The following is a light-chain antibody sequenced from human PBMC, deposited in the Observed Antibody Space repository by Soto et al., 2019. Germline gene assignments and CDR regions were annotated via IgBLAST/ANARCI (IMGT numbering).Light chain of an antibody. CDR2: EAS. J-gene: IGKJ5*01. Sequence: EIVFTQSPGTLSLSPGERATLSCRARQSVSSSYLAWYQHKPGQAPRLLIYEASSRATGIPARFSGGGSGTDFTLSISKVEPEEFAVYYCQQYGRPPRATFGQGTRLEIK. CDR1: QSVSSSY. V-gene: IGKV3-20*01. CDR3: QQYGRPPRAT.